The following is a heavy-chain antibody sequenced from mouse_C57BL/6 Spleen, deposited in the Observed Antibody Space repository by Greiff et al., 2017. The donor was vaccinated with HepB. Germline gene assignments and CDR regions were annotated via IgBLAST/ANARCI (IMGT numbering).Heavy chain of an antibody. V-gene: IGHV14-4*01. J-gene: IGHJ3*01. CDR2: IDPENGDT. D-gene: IGHD1-1*01. Sequence: VQLQQSGAELVRPGASVKLSCTASGFNIKDDYMHWVKQRPEQGLEWIGWIDPENGDTEYASKFQGKATITADTSSNTAYLQLSSLTSEDTAVYYCTTGYGSSEFAYWGQGTLVTVSA. CDR3: TTGYGSSEFAY. CDR1: GFNIKDDY.